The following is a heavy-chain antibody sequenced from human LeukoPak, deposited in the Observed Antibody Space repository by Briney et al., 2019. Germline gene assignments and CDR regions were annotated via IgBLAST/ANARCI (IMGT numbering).Heavy chain of an antibody. V-gene: IGHV3-9*01. J-gene: IGHJ6*02. CDR1: GFTFDDYA. CDR3: AKEMVPNSYYYGMDV. D-gene: IGHD2-8*01. Sequence: PGGSLRLSCAASGFTFDDYAMHWVRQAPGKGLAWVSGISWNSGSIGYADSVKGRFTISRDNAKNSLYLQMNSLRAEDTALYYCAKEMVPNSYYYGMDVWGQGTTVTVSS. CDR2: ISWNSGSI.